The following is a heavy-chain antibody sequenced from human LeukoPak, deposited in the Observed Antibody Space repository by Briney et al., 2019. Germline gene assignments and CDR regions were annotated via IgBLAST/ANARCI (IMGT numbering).Heavy chain of an antibody. Sequence: GASVKVSCKASGYTFTNYGSSWVRQAPGQGLEWMGLISPYNGNTNYAQKFQGRVTMTTDTSTTTAYMELRSLRSDDTAVYYCARDLDIVVVAAAVRHYGLDVWGQGTTVTVSS. CDR2: ISPYNGNT. CDR3: ARDLDIVVVAAAVRHYGLDV. D-gene: IGHD2-15*01. V-gene: IGHV1-18*01. CDR1: GYTFTNYG. J-gene: IGHJ6*02.